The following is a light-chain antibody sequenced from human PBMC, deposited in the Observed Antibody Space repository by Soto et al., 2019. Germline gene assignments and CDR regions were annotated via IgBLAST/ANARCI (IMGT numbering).Light chain of an antibody. CDR1: SSNIGAGYD. Sequence: QSVLTQPPSVSGAPGQRVTISCTGSSSNIGAGYDVHWYQQLPGTAPKLLIYGNSNRPSGVPDRFSGSKSGTSASLAITGLQAEDEADYYCNSYAGSSNVVFGGGTKLTVL. CDR2: GNS. V-gene: IGLV1-40*01. CDR3: NSYAGSSNVV. J-gene: IGLJ2*01.